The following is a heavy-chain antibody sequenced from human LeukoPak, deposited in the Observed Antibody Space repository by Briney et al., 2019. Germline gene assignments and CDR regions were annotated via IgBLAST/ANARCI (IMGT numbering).Heavy chain of an antibody. V-gene: IGHV5-51*01. Sequence: GESLKISCKGSGYSLTSYWIGRVRLMPGKGLEWMGIIYPGDSDTKYSPSFQGQVTISADRSSNTAYLQWSRLKASDTAMYYCARREAGNTDFDYWGQGTLVTVSS. J-gene: IGHJ4*02. CDR2: IYPGDSDT. D-gene: IGHD1/OR15-1a*01. CDR3: ARREAGNTDFDY. CDR1: GYSLTSYW.